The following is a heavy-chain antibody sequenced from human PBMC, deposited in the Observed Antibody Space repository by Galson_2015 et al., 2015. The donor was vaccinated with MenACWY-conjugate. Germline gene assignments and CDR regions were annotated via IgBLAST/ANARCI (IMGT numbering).Heavy chain of an antibody. CDR3: ATDYGDNGY. V-gene: IGHV3-15*07. J-gene: IGHJ4*02. D-gene: IGHD4-17*01. CDR1: DLTFSHAW. CDR2: IRSKADGGTI. Sequence: SLRLSCAAPDLTFSHAWMNWVRQAPGKGLEWVGHIRSKADGGTIEYAAPVEGRFTISRDDSKNTLSLQLNSLKIEDTGVYYCATDYGDNGYWGPGTLVTVSS.